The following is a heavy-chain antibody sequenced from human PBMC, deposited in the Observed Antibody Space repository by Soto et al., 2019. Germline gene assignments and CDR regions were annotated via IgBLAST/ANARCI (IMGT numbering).Heavy chain of an antibody. CDR3: ASRYYYDSSGYAVPPFDYYYGMDV. J-gene: IGHJ6*02. Sequence: GASVKVSCKASGYTFTSYGISWVRQATGQGLEWMGWIIAYNGNTNYAQKLQGRVTMTADASTSTAYMELSSLRSEDTAVYYCASRYYYDSSGYAVPPFDYYYGMDVWGQGTTVAVSS. CDR2: IIAYNGNT. D-gene: IGHD3-22*01. V-gene: IGHV1-18*01. CDR1: GYTFTSYG.